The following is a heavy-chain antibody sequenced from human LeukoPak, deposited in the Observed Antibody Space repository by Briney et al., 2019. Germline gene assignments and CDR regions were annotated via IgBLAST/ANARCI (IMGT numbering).Heavy chain of an antibody. J-gene: IGHJ6*03. CDR1: GGSFSGYY. CDR2: INHSGST. Sequence: SETLSLTCAVYGGSFSGYYWSWIRQPPGKGLEWIGEINHSGSTYYNPSLKSRVTISVDTSKNQFSLKLSSVTAADTAVYYCARLMEYISSGYYYYMDVWGKGTTVTVSS. D-gene: IGHD2/OR15-2a*01. CDR3: ARLMEYISSGYYYYMDV. V-gene: IGHV4-34*01.